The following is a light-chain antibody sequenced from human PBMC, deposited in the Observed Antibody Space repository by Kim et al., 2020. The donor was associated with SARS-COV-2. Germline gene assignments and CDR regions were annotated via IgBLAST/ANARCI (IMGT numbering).Light chain of an antibody. J-gene: IGLJ3*02. CDR3: AAWDDSLNGRV. V-gene: IGLV1-44*01. Sequence: GLGVTFAAYERNSNLGSHAVTWSQLLPGSAPKLVIYSDNLRPAGFPDRFSRSKSGPSASLAISGLQSEDEADYYCAAWDDSLNGRVFGGGTQLTVL. CDR1: NSNLGSHA. CDR2: SDN.